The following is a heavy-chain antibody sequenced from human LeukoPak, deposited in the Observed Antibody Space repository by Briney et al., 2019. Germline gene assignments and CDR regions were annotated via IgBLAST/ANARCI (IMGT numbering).Heavy chain of an antibody. Sequence: SETLSLTCTVSGGSISSYYWSWIRQPPGKGLEWVGYIYTRVSTNYNLPLKSRVTISVDTSKNQFSLKRSSVTAADTAVYYCARRGGSSSAWGYYYYYYYIDVWGKGTTVTVSS. J-gene: IGHJ6*03. CDR1: GGSISSYY. CDR2: IYTRVST. D-gene: IGHD3-16*01. V-gene: IGHV4-4*09. CDR3: ARRGGSSSAWGYYYYYYYIDV.